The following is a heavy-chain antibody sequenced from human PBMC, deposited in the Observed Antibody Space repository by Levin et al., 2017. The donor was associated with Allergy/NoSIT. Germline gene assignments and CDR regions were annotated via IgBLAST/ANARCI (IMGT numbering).Heavy chain of an antibody. CDR3: ARVLRFYYYYYMDV. CDR1: GFTFSSYG. CDR2: IWGDGYKK. D-gene: IGHD5-12*01. Sequence: PGGSLRLSCAASGFTFSSYGMHWVRQAPGKGLEWVAVIWGDGYKKYYADSVKGRFTISRDNSKNTLYLQMNSLRAEDTAVYYCARVLRFYYYYYMDVWGKGTTVTVSS. V-gene: IGHV3-33*01. J-gene: IGHJ6*03.